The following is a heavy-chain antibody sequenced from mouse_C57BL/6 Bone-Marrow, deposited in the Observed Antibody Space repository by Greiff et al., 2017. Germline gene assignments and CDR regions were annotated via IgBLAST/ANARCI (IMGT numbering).Heavy chain of an antibody. D-gene: IGHD1-1*01. CDR2: IYPGDGAT. V-gene: IGHV1-80*01. CDR1: GYAFSSYW. Sequence: VHLVESGAELVKPGASVKISCKASGYAFSSYWMNWVKQRPGKGLEWIGQIYPGDGATNYNGTFKGKATLTADKSSSTAYMQLSSLTSEDSAVYICARSTTVVPNYLDYWGEGNTLTVSS. CDR3: ARSTTVVPNYLDY. J-gene: IGHJ2*01.